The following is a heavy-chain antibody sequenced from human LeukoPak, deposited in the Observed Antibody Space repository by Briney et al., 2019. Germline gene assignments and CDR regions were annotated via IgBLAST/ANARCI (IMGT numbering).Heavy chain of an antibody. D-gene: IGHD2-21*02. V-gene: IGHV3-20*04. J-gene: IGHJ3*02. CDR1: GFTFDDYG. CDR2: INWNGGST. Sequence: GGSLRLSCAASGFTFDDYGMSWVRQAPGKGLEWVSGINWNGGSTGYADSVKGRFTISRDNAKNSLYLQMNSLRAEDTAVYYCASPYCGGDCYSNSNAFDIWGQGTMVTVSS. CDR3: ASPYCGGDCYSNSNAFDI.